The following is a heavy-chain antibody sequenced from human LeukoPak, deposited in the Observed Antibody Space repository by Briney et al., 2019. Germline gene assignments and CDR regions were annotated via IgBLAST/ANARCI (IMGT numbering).Heavy chain of an antibody. D-gene: IGHD2-2*01. V-gene: IGHV4-61*02. CDR3: ARCYCTSTSCSENRYYFDL. J-gene: IGHJ4*02. CDR2: IYSSGST. CDR1: GGSITSAGYS. Sequence: PSETLSLTCTVSGGSITSAGYSWGWIRQPAGKGLEWIGRIYSSGSTNSNPSLKSRVTISVDTSKNQFSLKLSSVTAADTAVYYCARCYCTSTSCSENRYYFDLGGRGTLVTVSS.